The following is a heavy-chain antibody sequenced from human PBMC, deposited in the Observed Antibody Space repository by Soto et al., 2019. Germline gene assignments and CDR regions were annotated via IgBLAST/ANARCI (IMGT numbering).Heavy chain of an antibody. CDR3: ARAVGEYYYCYGMDV. D-gene: IGHD2-15*01. J-gene: IGHJ6*02. CDR1: GYTFTGYY. Sequence: ASVKVSCKASGYTFTGYYMHWVRQAPGQGLEWMGWINPNSGGTNYAQKFQGWVTMTRDTSISTAYMELSRLRSDDTAVYYCARAVGEYYYCYGMDVWGQGTTVTVSS. V-gene: IGHV1-2*04. CDR2: INPNSGGT.